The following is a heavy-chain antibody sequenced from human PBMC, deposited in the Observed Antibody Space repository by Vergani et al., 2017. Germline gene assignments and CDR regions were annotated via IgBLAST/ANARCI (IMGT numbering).Heavy chain of an antibody. CDR2: ISNDGSKK. Sequence: QVQLAESGGGRVQPGRSLRLSCAASGISFSSHAIHWVRQAPGKGLEWVAVISNDGSKKYYADSVKGRFTISRDNSKNTLDLQMNSLRTQDTAVYYCAKAGSVTSGSLQYNFYMGVWGKGTTVTVS. V-gene: IGHV3-30*18. D-gene: IGHD3-10*01. CDR3: AKAGSVTSGSLQYNFYMGV. CDR1: GISFSSHA. J-gene: IGHJ6*03.